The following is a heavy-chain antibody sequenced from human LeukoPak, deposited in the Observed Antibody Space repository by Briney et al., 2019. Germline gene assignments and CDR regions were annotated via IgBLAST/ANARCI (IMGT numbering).Heavy chain of an antibody. D-gene: IGHD1-26*01. CDR2: INPSGGST. CDR3: ARDGPVGATTGAFDI. Sequence: ASVKVSCKASGYTFTSYYMHWVRQAPGQGLEWMGIINPSGGSTSYAQKFQGRVTMTRDTSTSTVYMELSSLGSEDTAVYYCARDGPVGATTGAFDIWGQGTMVTVSS. V-gene: IGHV1-46*01. J-gene: IGHJ3*02. CDR1: GYTFTSYY.